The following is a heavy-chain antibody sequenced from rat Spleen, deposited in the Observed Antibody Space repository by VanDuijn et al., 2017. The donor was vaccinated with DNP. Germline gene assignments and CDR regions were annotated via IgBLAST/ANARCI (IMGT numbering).Heavy chain of an antibody. Sequence: EVQLVESGGGLVQPGRSLRVSCVASGFTFGDYNMAWVRQAPKKGLEWVATISYDGGSTDYRDSVKGRFTVSRDNARSTLDLQMDSLRSEDTATYYCARPDYWGQGVMVTVSS. CDR3: ARPDY. CDR2: ISYDGGST. CDR1: GFTFGDYN. V-gene: IGHV5-7*01. J-gene: IGHJ2*01.